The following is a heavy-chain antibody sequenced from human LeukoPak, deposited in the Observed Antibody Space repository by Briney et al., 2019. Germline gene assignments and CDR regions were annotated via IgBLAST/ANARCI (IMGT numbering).Heavy chain of an antibody. D-gene: IGHD4-17*01. CDR3: ARARGDSSRLDY. CDR1: GGSITGGGYY. J-gene: IGHJ4*02. Sequence: SETLSLTCTVSGGSITGGGYYGSWIRQHPGKGLEWIGYIYYSDNTYYNPSLKSRVTISADTSKNQFSLKLNSVTAADTAVYYCARARGDSSRLDYWGQGTLVTVSS. V-gene: IGHV4-31*03. CDR2: IYYSDNT.